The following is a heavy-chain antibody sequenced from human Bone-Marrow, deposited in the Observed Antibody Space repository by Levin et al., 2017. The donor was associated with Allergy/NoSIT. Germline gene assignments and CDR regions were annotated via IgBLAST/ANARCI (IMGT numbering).Heavy chain of an antibody. CDR1: GFTFSDYY. CDR2: ISNTGTKV. D-gene: IGHD3-16*01. V-gene: IGHV3-11*01. Sequence: GGSLRLSCAASGFTFSDYYMSWIRQAPGKGLEWVSHISNTGTKVYYADSVKGRFTISRDKAKNSLYLQMSSLRAEDTAMYYCARADLESLDNEYIWGEYRCPFDYWGQGTPVTVSS. J-gene: IGHJ4*02. CDR3: ARADLESLDNEYIWGEYRCPFDY.